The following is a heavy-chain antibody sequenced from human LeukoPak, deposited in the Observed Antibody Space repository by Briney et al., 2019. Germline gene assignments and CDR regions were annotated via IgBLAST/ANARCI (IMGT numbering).Heavy chain of an antibody. CDR3: DQCATGTTGCFDY. CDR1: GFTFSSNA. CDR2: IRFDATLA. V-gene: IGHV3-30*02. D-gene: IGHD1-1*01. Sequence: GGSLRLSCAASGFTFSSNAVHGVRQAPGTGLEWVSFIRFDATLAYYVDSVKGRFTISRDNSKNTLCLQMNSLRAEDTALYYCDQCATGTTGCFDYWGQGPLVTVPS. J-gene: IGHJ4*02.